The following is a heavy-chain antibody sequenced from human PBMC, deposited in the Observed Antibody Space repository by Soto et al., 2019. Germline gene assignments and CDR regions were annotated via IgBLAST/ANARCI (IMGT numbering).Heavy chain of an antibody. J-gene: IGHJ6*02. V-gene: IGHV1-69*13. Sequence: GASVKVSCKASGGTFSSYAISWVRQAPGQGLEWMGGIIPIFGTANYAQKFQGRVTITADESTSTAYMELSSLRSEDTAVYYCARNYGSGSTRRDYYYYGMDVWGQGTTVTLSS. D-gene: IGHD3-10*01. CDR1: GGTFSSYA. CDR2: IIPIFGTA. CDR3: ARNYGSGSTRRDYYYYGMDV.